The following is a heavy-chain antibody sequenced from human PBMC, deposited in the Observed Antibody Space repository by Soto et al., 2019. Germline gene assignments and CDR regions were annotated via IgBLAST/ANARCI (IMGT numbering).Heavy chain of an antibody. CDR2: ISYDGNNK. CDR3: ARDRDPSVLVPAAFTPYY. J-gene: IGHJ4*02. V-gene: IGHV3-30-3*01. Sequence: QVQVVESGGGVVQPGRSLRLSCATSGFTFSTYTMHWVRQAPGKGLEWVAVISYDGNNKYYAHSVKGRFTISRDTSRNTLYLQMNSLRAEDTAVYYCARDRDPSVLVPAAFTPYYWGQGTLVTVSS. D-gene: IGHD2-2*01. CDR1: GFTFSTYT.